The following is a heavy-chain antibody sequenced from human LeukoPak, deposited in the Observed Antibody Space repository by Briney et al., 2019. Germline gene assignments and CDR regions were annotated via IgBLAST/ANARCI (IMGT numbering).Heavy chain of an antibody. CDR2: INPNSGGT. Sequence: ASVKVSCKASGYTFTGYFMHWVRQAPGQGLEWMGWINPNSGGTNYAQKFQGKVTMTRDTSISTAYMELSRLRSDDTAVYYCASSIVYCSSTSCYFNWGQGTLVTVSS. D-gene: IGHD2-2*01. J-gene: IGHJ4*02. V-gene: IGHV1-2*02. CDR3: ASSIVYCSSTSCYFN. CDR1: GYTFTGYF.